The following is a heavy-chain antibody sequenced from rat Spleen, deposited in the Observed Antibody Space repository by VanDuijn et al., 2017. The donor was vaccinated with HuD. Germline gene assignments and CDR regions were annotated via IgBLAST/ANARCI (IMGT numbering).Heavy chain of an antibody. Sequence: EVQLVESGGGLVQPGRSLKLSCAASGFTFSDYNMAWVRQAPKKGLEWVATISYDGSSTYYPDSVKGRFTISRDNAENTVYLQMNSLRSEYTATYYCAVAGYGYWGQGIMVTVSS. CDR2: ISYDGSST. V-gene: IGHV5-7*01. J-gene: IGHJ2*01. D-gene: IGHD4-3*01. CDR3: AVAGYGY. CDR1: GFTFSDYN.